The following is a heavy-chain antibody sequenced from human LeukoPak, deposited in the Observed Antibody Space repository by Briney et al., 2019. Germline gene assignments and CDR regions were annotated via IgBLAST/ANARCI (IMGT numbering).Heavy chain of an antibody. CDR3: ARDLPATGVMYYFDY. CDR1: GYTFTSYA. Sequence: ASVKVSCKASGYTFTSYAMHWVRQAPGHTLEWMGWINTGNGDTNYAQKFQGRVTMTTDTSTSTAYMELRSLRSDDTAVYYCARDLPATGVMYYFDYWGQGTLVTVSS. CDR2: INTGNGDT. D-gene: IGHD2-2*01. V-gene: IGHV1-3*04. J-gene: IGHJ4*02.